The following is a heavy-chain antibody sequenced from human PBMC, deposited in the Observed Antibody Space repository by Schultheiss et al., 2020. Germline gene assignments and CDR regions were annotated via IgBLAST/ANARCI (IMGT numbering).Heavy chain of an antibody. CDR2: ISYDGSNK. CDR1: GFTFSSYA. D-gene: IGHD4-17*01. Sequence: GGSLRLSCAASGFTFSSYAMHWVRQAPGKGLEWVAVISYDGSNKYYADSVKGRFTISRDNSKNTLYLQMNSLRAEDTAVYYCARGDYGDYPGSYYGMDVWGQETTVTVSS. V-gene: IGHV3-30-3*01. CDR3: ARGDYGDYPGSYYGMDV. J-gene: IGHJ6*02.